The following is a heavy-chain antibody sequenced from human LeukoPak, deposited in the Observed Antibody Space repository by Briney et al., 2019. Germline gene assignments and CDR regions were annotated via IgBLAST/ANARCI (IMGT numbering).Heavy chain of an antibody. J-gene: IGHJ4*02. V-gene: IGHV3-48*01. CDR2: IRSGGDNI. D-gene: IGHD5-24*01. Sequence: GGSLRLSCATSGFTFSSEPMNWVRQAPGKGLEWVAHIRSGGDNIHYVDSVRGRFTISRDNAKKSLFLQMNSLRVEDTAIYYCARQSTPHGNFDYWGQGTLVTVSS. CDR1: GFTFSSEP. CDR3: ARQSTPHGNFDY.